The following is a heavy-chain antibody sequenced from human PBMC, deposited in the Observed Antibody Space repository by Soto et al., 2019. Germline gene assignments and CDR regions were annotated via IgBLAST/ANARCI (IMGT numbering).Heavy chain of an antibody. CDR1: GYPFNTYY. CDR2: IHPSGGGS. D-gene: IGHD2-21*02. J-gene: IGHJ4*02. Sequence: ASVKVSCKSSGYPFNTYYLHWVRQAPGQGLEWMGMIHPSGGGSTYAQKFLGRATMTMDSSMSTVFMELTSLRSADTAVYYCARGGHIAVVTDSFDSWGQGTLVTVSS. CDR3: ARGGHIAVVTDSFDS. V-gene: IGHV1-46*02.